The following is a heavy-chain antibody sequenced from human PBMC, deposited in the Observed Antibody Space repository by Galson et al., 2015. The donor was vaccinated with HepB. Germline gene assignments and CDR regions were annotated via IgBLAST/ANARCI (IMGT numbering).Heavy chain of an antibody. CDR1: GFTFSAYS. V-gene: IGHV3-21*01. Sequence: SLRLSYAASGFTFSAYSMSWVRQAPGKGLEWVSSISSNSNYINYVDSVKGRFTISRDNAKNSLYLLMNSLRAEDAAVFYCAREGVGAPYTYYYGLDVWGQGTTVTVSS. J-gene: IGHJ6*02. D-gene: IGHD1-26*01. CDR2: ISSNSNYI. CDR3: AREGVGAPYTYYYGLDV.